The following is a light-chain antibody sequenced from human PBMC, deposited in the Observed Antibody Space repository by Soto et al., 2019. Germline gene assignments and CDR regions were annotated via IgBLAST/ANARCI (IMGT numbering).Light chain of an antibody. CDR2: DAS. J-gene: IGKJ3*01. CDR1: RTIRNH. V-gene: IGKV3-11*01. CDR3: QQRDTWPPFT. Sequence: EIVLTQSPATLSLSPGERATLSCRASRTIRNHIAWYQHKFGESPRLLISDASNRATGVPVRFSGSGSGTDFTLPISSLEPEDFAVYYCQQRDTWPPFTFGPGTKVEIK.